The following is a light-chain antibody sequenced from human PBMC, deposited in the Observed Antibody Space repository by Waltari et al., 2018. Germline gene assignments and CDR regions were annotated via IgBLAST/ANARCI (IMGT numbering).Light chain of an antibody. Sequence: DIQMTQSPSSLPASVGDRVTITCRASQSISNYLNWYQHKPGEAPKLLVYVASNLQRGVPSRFSVSGSETDFTLTISSLQLEDFATYYCQQSYNAPYTFGQGTNVEIK. V-gene: IGKV1-39*01. J-gene: IGKJ2*01. CDR3: QQSYNAPYT. CDR2: VAS. CDR1: QSISNY.